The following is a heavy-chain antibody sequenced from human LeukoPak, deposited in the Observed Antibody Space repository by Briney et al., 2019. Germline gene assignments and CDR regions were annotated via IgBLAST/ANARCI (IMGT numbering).Heavy chain of an antibody. V-gene: IGHV3-73*01. CDR3: TRPTIAVAGNDY. CDR2: IRSKANSYAT. CDR1: GFTFSGSA. Sequence: GGSLRLSCAASGFTFSGSAMHWVRQASRKGLEWVGRIRSKANSYATAYAASVKGRFTISRDDSKNTAYLQMNSLKTEDTAVYDCTRPTIAVAGNDYWGQGTLVTVSS. D-gene: IGHD6-19*01. J-gene: IGHJ4*02.